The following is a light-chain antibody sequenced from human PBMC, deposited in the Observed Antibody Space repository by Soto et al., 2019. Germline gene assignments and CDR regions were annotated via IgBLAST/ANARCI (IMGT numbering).Light chain of an antibody. CDR2: GAS. CDR3: QQYGSSPWT. V-gene: IGKV3-20*01. J-gene: IGKJ1*01. CDR1: QSVSSSY. Sequence: EIVLTQSPGTLSLSPGERATLSCRASQSVSSSYLAWYQQKPGQAPRLLIYGASSRATGIPDRFSGSGSGTDFTLTISRLEPEDFAVYYCQQYGSSPWTFAQGTKVHIK.